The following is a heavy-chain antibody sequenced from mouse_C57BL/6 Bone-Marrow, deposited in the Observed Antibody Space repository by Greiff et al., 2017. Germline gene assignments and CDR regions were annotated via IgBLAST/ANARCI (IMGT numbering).Heavy chain of an antibody. CDR2: IDPSDSYT. CDR3: AREANHYAMDY. CDR1: GYTFTSYW. J-gene: IGHJ4*01. V-gene: IGHV1-50*01. D-gene: IGHD1-1*01. Sequence: QVQLQQPGAELVKPGASVKLSCKASGYTFTSYWMQWVKQRPGQGLEWIGEIDPSDSYTNYNQKFKGKATLTVDTSSSTAYMKLSSLTSEDSAVYYCAREANHYAMDYWGQGTSVTVSS.